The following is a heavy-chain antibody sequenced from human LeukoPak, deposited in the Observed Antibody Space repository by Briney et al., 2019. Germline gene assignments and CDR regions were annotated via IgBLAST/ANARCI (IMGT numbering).Heavy chain of an antibody. CDR1: GGSISSYY. CDR3: ARVTYYYDSSGYQYYFDY. Sequence: SETLSLTCTVSGGSISSYYWSWIRQPPGKGLEWIGYIYYSGSTIYNPSLKSRVTISVDTSKNQFSLKLSPVTAADTAVYYCARVTYYYDSSGYQYYFDYWGQGTLVTVSS. J-gene: IGHJ4*02. CDR2: IYYSGST. D-gene: IGHD3-22*01. V-gene: IGHV4-59*01.